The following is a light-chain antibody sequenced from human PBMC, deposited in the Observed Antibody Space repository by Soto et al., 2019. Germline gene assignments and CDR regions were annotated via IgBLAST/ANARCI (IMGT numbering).Light chain of an antibody. V-gene: IGKV3D-20*01. Sequence: EIVLTQSPATLSLSPGERATLSCRASQSVGSNYLAWYQQKPGLAPMLLMDDVSKRFSGTPDRFSGSGSGTDFTITIPRLEAEDAAVYYCQQYCTSLTFGGGTKVEIK. CDR3: QQYCTSLT. CDR1: QSVGSNY. J-gene: IGKJ4*01. CDR2: DVS.